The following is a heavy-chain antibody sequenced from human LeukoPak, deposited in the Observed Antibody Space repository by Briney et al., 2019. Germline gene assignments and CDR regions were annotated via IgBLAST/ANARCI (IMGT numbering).Heavy chain of an antibody. CDR3: ARDEGGYSGYVRFDP. CDR2: ISSSGGTI. CDR1: GFTFSSYE. Sequence: QPGGSLRLSCAASGFTFSSYEMNWVRQAPGKELEWVSYISSSGGTIYYADSVKGRFTISRDNAKNSLYLQMNSLRAEDTAVYYCARDEGGYSGYVRFDPWGQGTLVTVSS. V-gene: IGHV3-48*03. J-gene: IGHJ5*02. D-gene: IGHD5-12*01.